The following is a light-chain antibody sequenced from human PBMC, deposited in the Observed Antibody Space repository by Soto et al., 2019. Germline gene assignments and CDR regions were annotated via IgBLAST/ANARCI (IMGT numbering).Light chain of an antibody. V-gene: IGKV3-20*01. J-gene: IGKJ1*01. CDR3: QQYGSSPRT. CDR2: GAS. CDR1: QSVSSNF. Sequence: EIVMTQSPATLSVSPGEGATLSCRASQSVSSNFLAWYQQKPGQAPRLLIYGASNRATGFPDRFSGSGSGTDFTLTITRLEPEDFAVYFCQQYGSSPRTFGQGTKVDIK.